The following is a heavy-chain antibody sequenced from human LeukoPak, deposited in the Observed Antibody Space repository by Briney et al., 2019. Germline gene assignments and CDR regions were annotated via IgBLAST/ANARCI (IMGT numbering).Heavy chain of an antibody. Sequence: ASVKVSCKASGGTFSSYAISWVRQPPGQGLEWMGGIIPIFGTANYAQRFQGRVTITADESTSTAYMELSSLRSEDTAVYYCAREGGYSYGYWFDPWGQGTLVTVSS. CDR3: AREGGYSYGYWFDP. J-gene: IGHJ5*02. V-gene: IGHV1-69*13. CDR2: IIPIFGTA. CDR1: GGTFSSYA. D-gene: IGHD5-18*01.